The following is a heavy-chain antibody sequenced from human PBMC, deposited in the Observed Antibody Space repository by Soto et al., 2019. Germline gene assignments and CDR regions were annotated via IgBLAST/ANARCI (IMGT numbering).Heavy chain of an antibody. D-gene: IGHD1-26*01. CDR3: AREDRVVGSYGPGVT. CDR2: IIPILGIA. Sequence: QVQLVQSGAEVKKPGSSVKVSCKASGGTFSSYTISWVRQAPGQGLEWMGRIIPILGIANYAQKFQGRVTSTADTATSTAYMGMSRLRSEDTAVCYCAREDRVVGSYGPGVTWGQGTLVTVSS. J-gene: IGHJ4*02. CDR1: GGTFSSYT. V-gene: IGHV1-69*08.